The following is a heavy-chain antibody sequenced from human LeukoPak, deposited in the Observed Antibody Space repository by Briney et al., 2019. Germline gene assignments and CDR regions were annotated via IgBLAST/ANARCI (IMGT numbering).Heavy chain of an antibody. CDR3: ARAVITMVRGALPPSY. Sequence: AASVKVSCKASGYTFTSYGISWVRQAPGQGLEWMGWISAYNGHTNYAQKLRGRVTMTTDTSTSTAYMELRSLRSDDTAVYYCARAVITMVRGALPPSYWGQGTLVTVSS. D-gene: IGHD3-10*01. CDR2: ISAYNGHT. V-gene: IGHV1-18*01. CDR1: GYTFTSYG. J-gene: IGHJ4*02.